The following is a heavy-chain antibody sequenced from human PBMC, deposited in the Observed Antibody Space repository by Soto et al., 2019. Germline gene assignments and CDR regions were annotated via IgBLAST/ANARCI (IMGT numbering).Heavy chain of an antibody. CDR1: GGTFSSYT. Sequence: QVQLVQSGAEVKKPGSSVKVSCKASGGTFSSYTISWVRQAPGQGLEWMGRIIPILGIANYAQKFQGRVTITADKSTSTAYMELSSLRSEDTAVYYCARASPLNDDGDHNNWFDPWGQGTLVTVSS. V-gene: IGHV1-69*02. CDR2: IIPILGIA. J-gene: IGHJ5*02. CDR3: ARASPLNDDGDHNNWFDP. D-gene: IGHD4-17*01.